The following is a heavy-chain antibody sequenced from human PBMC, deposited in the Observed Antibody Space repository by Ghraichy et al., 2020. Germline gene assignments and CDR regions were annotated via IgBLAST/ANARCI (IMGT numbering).Heavy chain of an antibody. V-gene: IGHV4-59*01. CDR3: GIGSGWTTDL. Sequence: SETLSLTCTVSGDSISNYYLSWIRPPPGKGLEWIGNIYNSGSTNYNPSLKSRLTISADTSKNQFSLRLTSATAADTAVYYCGIGSGWTTDLWGQGTLVTVSS. J-gene: IGHJ5*02. D-gene: IGHD6-19*01. CDR1: GDSISNYY. CDR2: IYNSGST.